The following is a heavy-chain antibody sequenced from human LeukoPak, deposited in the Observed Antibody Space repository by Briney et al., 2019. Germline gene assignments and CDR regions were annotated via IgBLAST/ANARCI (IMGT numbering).Heavy chain of an antibody. Sequence: SETLSLTCAVYGGSFSGYYWSWIRQPPGKGLEWIGEINHSGSTNYNPSLKSRVTISVDTSKNQFSLKLSSVTAADTAVYYCARVFAAVPYYMDVWGKGTTVTVSS. CDR2: INHSGST. D-gene: IGHD6-25*01. CDR1: GGSFSGYY. CDR3: ARVFAAVPYYMDV. J-gene: IGHJ6*03. V-gene: IGHV4-34*01.